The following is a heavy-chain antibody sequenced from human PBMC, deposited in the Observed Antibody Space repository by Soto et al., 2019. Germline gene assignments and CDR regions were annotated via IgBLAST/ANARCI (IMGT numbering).Heavy chain of an antibody. D-gene: IGHD1-1*01. CDR3: ATWHEREHAFDV. Sequence: DVQLVESGGDLIQPGESLRLSCAAFGLTISGKKYVAWVRQAPGKGLEWVSALYDVDGSFYADSVTGRFTTSSDSSKTSVYLQMDVLRPDDTAVYYCATWHEREHAFDVWGRGTTVTISS. CDR1: GLTISGKKY. J-gene: IGHJ3*01. CDR2: LYDVDGS. V-gene: IGHV3-53*01.